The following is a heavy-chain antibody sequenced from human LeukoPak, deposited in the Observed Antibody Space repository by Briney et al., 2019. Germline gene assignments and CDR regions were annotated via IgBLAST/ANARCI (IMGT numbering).Heavy chain of an antibody. CDR2: IYYSGST. Sequence: SETLSLTCAVYGGSFSGYYWSWIRQPPGKGLEWIGSIYYSGSTYYNPSLKSRVTISVDTSKNQFSLKLSSVTAADTAVYYCAKHFRTTVVTPFTDWGQGTLVTVSS. V-gene: IGHV4-34*01. D-gene: IGHD4-23*01. CDR3: AKHFRTTVVTPFTD. J-gene: IGHJ4*02. CDR1: GGSFSGYY.